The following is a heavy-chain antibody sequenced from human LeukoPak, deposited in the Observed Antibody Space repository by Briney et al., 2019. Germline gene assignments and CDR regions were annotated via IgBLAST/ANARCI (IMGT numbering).Heavy chain of an antibody. CDR3: TCDYGQN. CDR1: GFTFSGSS. D-gene: IGHD4-17*01. Sequence: PGGSLRLSCAASGFTFSGSSMYWVRQASGKGREWVGRIRSKANSYATAYGASAKGRFTISRDDSKNTAYLQMNSLKTEDTAVYYCTCDYGQNWGQGTLVTVSS. CDR2: IRSKANSYAT. V-gene: IGHV3-73*01. J-gene: IGHJ1*01.